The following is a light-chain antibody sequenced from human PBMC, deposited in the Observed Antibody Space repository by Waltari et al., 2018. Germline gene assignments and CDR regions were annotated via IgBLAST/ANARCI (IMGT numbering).Light chain of an antibody. CDR3: ALYMGSGIWV. CDR1: ACSLSTTSY. Sequence: QTVVTPELSLAVSPGPHITHPLALRACSLSTTSYATWYQQTPRQAPRTLVYKANARSSGVPDRFSGSILGNTAALTITGAQADDESDYYCALYMGSGIWVFGGGTRLTVL. J-gene: IGLJ3*02. CDR2: KAN. V-gene: IGLV8-61*01.